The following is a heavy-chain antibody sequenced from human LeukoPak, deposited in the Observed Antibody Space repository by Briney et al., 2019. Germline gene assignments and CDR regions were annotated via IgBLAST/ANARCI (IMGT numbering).Heavy chain of an antibody. V-gene: IGHV4-34*01. CDR3: ARGPQSPLLRYFDWLLPYDY. D-gene: IGHD3-9*01. J-gene: IGHJ4*02. CDR2: INHSGST. Sequence: PSETLSLTCAVYGGSFSGYYWSWIRQPPGKGLEWIGEINHSGSTNYNPSLKSRVTISVDTSKNQFSLKLSSVTAADTAVYYCARGPQSPLLRYFDWLLPYDYWGQGTLVTVSS. CDR1: GGSFSGYY.